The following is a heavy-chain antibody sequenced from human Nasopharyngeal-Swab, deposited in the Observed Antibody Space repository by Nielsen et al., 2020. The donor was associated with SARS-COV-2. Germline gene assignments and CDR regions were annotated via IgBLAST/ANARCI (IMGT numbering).Heavy chain of an antibody. J-gene: IGHJ6*03. CDR3: TRETRIAVAGTLLYYYYYYMDV. D-gene: IGHD6-19*01. Sequence: GESLKISCAASGFTFSNAWMSWVRQAPGKGLEWVGRIKSKTDGGTPDYAAPVKGRFTISRDDSKSIAYLQMNSLKTEDPAVYYCTRETRIAVAGTLLYYYYYYMDVWGKGTTVTVSS. CDR1: GFTFSNAW. V-gene: IGHV3-15*01. CDR2: IKSKTDGGTP.